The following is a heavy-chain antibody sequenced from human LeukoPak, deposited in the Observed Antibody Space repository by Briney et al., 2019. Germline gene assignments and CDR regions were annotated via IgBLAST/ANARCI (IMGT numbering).Heavy chain of an antibody. J-gene: IGHJ4*02. V-gene: IGHV1-2*02. D-gene: IGHD5-18*01. CDR1: GYTFTSYY. CDR3: VSGYSYGYGY. CDR2: INPNSGNT. Sequence: ASVKLSCKASGYTFTSYYMHWVRQAPGQGLEWMGWINPNSGNTNYAQKFQGRVTITRDTSISTAYMELNRLRYDDTDVYYCVSGYSYGYGYWGKGTVVTVSS.